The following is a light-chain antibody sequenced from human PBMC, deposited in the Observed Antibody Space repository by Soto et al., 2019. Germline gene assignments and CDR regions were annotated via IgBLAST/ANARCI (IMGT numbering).Light chain of an antibody. V-gene: IGLV2-14*03. J-gene: IGLJ2*01. CDR3: SSYTASSTSVT. CDR1: SSDVGTYNY. CDR2: DVS. Sequence: QSALTQPASVSGSPGQSITISCTGTSSDVGTYNYVSWYQQHPGKAPKVMIYDVSNRPSGVSNRFSGSKSGNTASLTISGLQAEDEADYYCSSYTASSTSVTFGGGTQLTVL.